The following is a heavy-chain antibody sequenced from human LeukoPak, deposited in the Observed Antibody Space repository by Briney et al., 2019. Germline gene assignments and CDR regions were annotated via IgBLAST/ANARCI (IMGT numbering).Heavy chain of an antibody. CDR2: ISGRGDRT. CDR1: GFTFSSHA. D-gene: IGHD3-22*01. Sequence: GGSLRLSCAASGFTFSSHALSWVRQAPGKGLDWVSGISGRGDRTYYKDSVKGRFTVSRDNSMNTLYLQMNSLRAEDTAVYYCAKIPQYYYDSSGYYPNWGLGTLVTVSS. V-gene: IGHV3-23*01. J-gene: IGHJ4*02. CDR3: AKIPQYYYDSSGYYPN.